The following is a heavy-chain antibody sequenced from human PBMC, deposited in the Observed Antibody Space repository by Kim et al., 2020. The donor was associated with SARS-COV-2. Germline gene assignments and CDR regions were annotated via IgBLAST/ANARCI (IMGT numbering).Heavy chain of an antibody. J-gene: IGHJ6*02. CDR3: AREELLWFGEIHGMDV. Sequence: GGSLRLSCAASGFTFSSYSMNWVRQAPGKGLEWVSSIISSSSYIYYADSVKGRFTISRDNAKNSLYLQMNSLRAEDTALYYCAREELLWFGEIHGMDVWGQGTTVTVSS. CDR1: GFTFSSYS. CDR2: IISSSSYI. D-gene: IGHD3-10*01. V-gene: IGHV3-21*01.